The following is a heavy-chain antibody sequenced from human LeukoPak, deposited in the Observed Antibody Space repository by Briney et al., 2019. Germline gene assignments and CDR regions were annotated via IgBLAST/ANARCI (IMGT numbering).Heavy chain of an antibody. CDR1: GFTFSSYA. CDR2: ISGSGGST. Sequence: PGGCLRLSCAASGFTFSSYAMSWVRQAPGKGLEWVSAISGSGGSTYYADSVKGRFTISRDNSKNTLYLQMNSLRAEDTAVYYCAKLRSGYDSFFDYWGQGTPVTVSS. D-gene: IGHD5-12*01. J-gene: IGHJ4*02. CDR3: AKLRSGYDSFFDY. V-gene: IGHV3-23*01.